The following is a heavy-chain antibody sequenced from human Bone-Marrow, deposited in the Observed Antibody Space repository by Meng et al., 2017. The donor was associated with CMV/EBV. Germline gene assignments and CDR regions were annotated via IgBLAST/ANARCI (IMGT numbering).Heavy chain of an antibody. Sequence: GGSLRLSCAASGFTFSSYWMSWVRQAPGKGLEWVAVISYDGSNKYYADSVKGRFTISRDNSKNTLYLQMNSLRAEDTAVYYCAKGVGGYYYYGMDVWGQGTTVTVSS. CDR3: AKGVGGYYYYGMDV. J-gene: IGHJ6*02. V-gene: IGHV3-30*14. CDR1: GFTFSSYW. CDR2: ISYDGSNK.